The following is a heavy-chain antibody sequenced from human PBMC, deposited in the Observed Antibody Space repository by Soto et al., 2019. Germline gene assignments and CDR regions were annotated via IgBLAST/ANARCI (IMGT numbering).Heavy chain of an antibody. Sequence: QLQLQESGSGLVKPSQTLSLTCAVSGGSISSGGYSWSWIRQPPGKGLEWIGYIYHSESTYYNPSLKSRVTISVDRSKNQFSLKLSSVTAADTAVYYCARENNVLPGGYFDYWGQGTLVTVSS. CDR2: IYHSEST. J-gene: IGHJ4*02. V-gene: IGHV4-30-2*01. CDR1: GGSISSGGYS. D-gene: IGHD3-10*01. CDR3: ARENNVLPGGYFDY.